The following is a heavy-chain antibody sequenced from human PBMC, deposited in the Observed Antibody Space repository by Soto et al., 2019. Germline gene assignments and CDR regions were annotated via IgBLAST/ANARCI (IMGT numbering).Heavy chain of an antibody. V-gene: IGHV3-11*06. CDR1: GFTFGDSY. J-gene: IGHJ5*02. CDR2: ISPGSRYP. Sequence: GGSLRLSCAGSGFTFGDSYMSWIRQAPGKGLEWLSYISPGSRYPAYADSVKGRFTISRDNAKRSLYLQMMGLTAEDTAIYYCVRGGGGGLFDPWGQGTMVTVSS. D-gene: IGHD2-15*01. CDR3: VRGGGGGLFDP.